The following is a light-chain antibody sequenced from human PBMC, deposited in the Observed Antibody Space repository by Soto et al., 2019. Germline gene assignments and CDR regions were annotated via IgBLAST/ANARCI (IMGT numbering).Light chain of an antibody. Sequence: EIVLTQSPGTLSLSPGERATLSCRASQSVSSSYLAWYQQKPGQAPRLLIYGASSRATGIPNRFSGSGSGTDLTLSISRLETEDFAVYYWQQYGSSPPYTFGQGTKLEIK. CDR2: GAS. CDR3: QQYGSSPPYT. V-gene: IGKV3-20*01. J-gene: IGKJ2*01. CDR1: QSVSSSY.